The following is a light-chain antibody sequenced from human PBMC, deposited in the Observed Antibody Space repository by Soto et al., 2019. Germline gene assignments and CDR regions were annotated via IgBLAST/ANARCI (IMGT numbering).Light chain of an antibody. CDR2: DVR. Sequence: QSVLTQPASVSGSPGQSITISCTGTSSDVGGYNYVSWYQQHPGKAPKLMIYDVRNRPSGVSNRFSGSQSGNTASLTISGLQAEDEADYYCSSYTSSSTPRYVFGTGTKLTFL. CDR3: SSYTSSSTPRYV. CDR1: SSDVGGYNY. V-gene: IGLV2-14*01. J-gene: IGLJ1*01.